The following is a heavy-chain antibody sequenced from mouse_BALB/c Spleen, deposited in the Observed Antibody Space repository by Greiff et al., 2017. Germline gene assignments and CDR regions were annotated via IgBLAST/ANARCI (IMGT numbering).Heavy chain of an antibody. V-gene: IGHV1-69*01. J-gene: IGHJ4*01. CDR3: ASMITDYAMDY. D-gene: IGHD2-4*01. CDR2: IDTSDSYT. Sequence: QVQLQQPGAELVMPGASVKMSCKASGYTFTDYWMHWVKQRPGQGLEWIGAIDTSDSYTSYNQKFKGKATLTVDESSSTAYMQLSSLTSEDSAVYFCASMITDYAMDYWGQGTSVTVSS. CDR1: GYTFTDYW.